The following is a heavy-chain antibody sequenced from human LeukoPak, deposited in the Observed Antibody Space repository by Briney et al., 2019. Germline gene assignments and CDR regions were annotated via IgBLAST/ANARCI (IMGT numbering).Heavy chain of an antibody. CDR3: ARLSPDYYDSSGYYSFDY. J-gene: IGHJ4*02. D-gene: IGHD3-22*01. V-gene: IGHV4-59*08. Sequence: PSETLSLTCTVSGGAISPYYWSWIRQPPGKGLEWIGYIYYSGSTNYNPSLKSRVTMSLDTSKNQISLKLTSVTAADTAVYYCARLSPDYYDSSGYYSFDYWGQGTLITVSS. CDR2: IYYSGST. CDR1: GGAISPYY.